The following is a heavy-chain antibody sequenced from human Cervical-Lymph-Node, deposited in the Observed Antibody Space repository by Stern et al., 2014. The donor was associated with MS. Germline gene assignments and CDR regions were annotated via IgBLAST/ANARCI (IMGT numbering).Heavy chain of an antibody. CDR3: ARHSSIAARPLYYFDY. Sequence: QVQLQESGPGLVKPSETLSLTCTVSGVSISSSSYYWGWIRQPPGKGLEWIGSIYYSGSTYYNPSLKSRVTISVATSKNQFSLKLSSVTAADTAVYYCARHSSIAARPLYYFDYWGQGTLVTVSS. V-gene: IGHV4-39*01. D-gene: IGHD6-6*01. J-gene: IGHJ4*02. CDR1: GVSISSSSYY. CDR2: IYYSGST.